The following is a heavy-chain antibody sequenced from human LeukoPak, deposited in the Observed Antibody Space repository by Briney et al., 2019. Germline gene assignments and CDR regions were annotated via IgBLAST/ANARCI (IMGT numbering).Heavy chain of an antibody. CDR1: GYTFTGYY. Sequence: ASVKVSCKASGYTFTGYYIHWVRQAPGQGLEWMGWINPNSGGTNYAQKFQGRVTMTRDTSISTAYMEPSRLRSDDTAVYHCARGPGAHGYFDYWGQGTLVTVSS. V-gene: IGHV1-2*02. D-gene: IGHD7-27*01. CDR3: ARGPGAHGYFDY. J-gene: IGHJ4*02. CDR2: INPNSGGT.